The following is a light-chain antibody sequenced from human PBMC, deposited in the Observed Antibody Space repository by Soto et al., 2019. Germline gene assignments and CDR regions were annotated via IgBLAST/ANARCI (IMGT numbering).Light chain of an antibody. CDR3: SSYTSSSTYV. J-gene: IGLJ1*01. CDR2: EVS. Sequence: QSVLTQPASVSGSPGQSITISCTGTSSDVGGYNYVSWYQQHPGNAPKLMIYEVSNRPSGVSNRFSGSKSGNTASLTISGLQAEDEADYYCSSYTSSSTYVFGTG. V-gene: IGLV2-14*01. CDR1: SSDVGGYNY.